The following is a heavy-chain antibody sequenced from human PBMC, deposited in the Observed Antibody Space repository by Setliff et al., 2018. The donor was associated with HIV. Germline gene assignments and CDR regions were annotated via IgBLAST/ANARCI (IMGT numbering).Heavy chain of an antibody. V-gene: IGHV4-34*01. CDR1: GGSFSGYY. CDR2: INHSGAT. D-gene: IGHD1-26*01. Sequence: SETLSLTCAVYGGSFSGYYWSWIRQSPGKGLEWIGEINHSGATNYNPSLWGRAAISIDKSKNQFSLELTSMTAVDTAVYFCAIGGFWTTSASCFRIFDYWGQGTRVTVSS. J-gene: IGHJ4*02. CDR3: AIGGFWTTSASCFRIFDY.